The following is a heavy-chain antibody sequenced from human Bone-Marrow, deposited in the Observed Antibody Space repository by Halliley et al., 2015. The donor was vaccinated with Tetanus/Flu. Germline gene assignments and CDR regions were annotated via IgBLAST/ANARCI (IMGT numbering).Heavy chain of an antibody. CDR3: ARDPSSSWYVDYYFDL. CDR2: ISFHGATK. J-gene: IGHJ2*01. D-gene: IGHD6-13*01. V-gene: IGHV3-30-3*01. Sequence: ISFHGATKPYSYFVRGRFTIPRDSSKNTLDLEMNSLTTADTAVYYCARDPSSSWYVDYYFDLWGRGSLVTVSS.